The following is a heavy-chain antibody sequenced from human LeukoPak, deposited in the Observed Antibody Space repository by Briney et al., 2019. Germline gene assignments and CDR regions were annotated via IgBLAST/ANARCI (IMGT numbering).Heavy chain of an antibody. CDR2: IIPIFGTP. D-gene: IGHD6-13*01. Sequence: GSSVKVSCKASGGTVTTYTLTWVRQAPGQGLEWMGGIIPIFGTPNYAQKFQGRVTITADESTSTAYMELSSLRSEDTAVYYCARGTYSSSFFDYWGQGTLVTVSS. CDR1: GGTVTTYT. CDR3: ARGTYSSSFFDY. J-gene: IGHJ4*02. V-gene: IGHV1-69*01.